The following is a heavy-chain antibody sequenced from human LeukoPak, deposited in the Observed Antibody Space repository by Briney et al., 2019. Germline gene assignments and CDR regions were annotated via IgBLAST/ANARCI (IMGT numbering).Heavy chain of an antibody. CDR1: GFTFSNAW. CDR2: IKSKTDGGTT. CDR3: TTEGSLAYSSSWYGDLDAFDI. V-gene: IGHV3-15*01. J-gene: IGHJ3*02. D-gene: IGHD6-13*01. Sequence: GGSLRLSCAASGFTFSNAWMSWVCQAPGKGLEWVGRIKSKTDGGTTDYAAPVKGRFTISRDDSKNTLYLQMNSLKTEDAAVYYCTTEGSLAYSSSWYGDLDAFDIWGQGTMVTVSS.